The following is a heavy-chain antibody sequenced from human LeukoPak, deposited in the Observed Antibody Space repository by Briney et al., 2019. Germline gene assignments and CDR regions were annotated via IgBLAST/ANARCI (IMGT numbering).Heavy chain of an antibody. CDR2: ISSTSVYI. J-gene: IGHJ5*01. CDR3: ARVAVSGPTGWFDS. Sequence: PGGSLRLSCAGSGFALKSYSLSWVRQAPGKGLEWVSSISSTSVYIYYADSVKGRFTISRDNVDNVVYLQMNSLGAEDTAVYYCARVAVSGPTGWFDSWGQGTLVIVSS. V-gene: IGHV3-21*01. CDR1: GFALKSYS. D-gene: IGHD2-8*02.